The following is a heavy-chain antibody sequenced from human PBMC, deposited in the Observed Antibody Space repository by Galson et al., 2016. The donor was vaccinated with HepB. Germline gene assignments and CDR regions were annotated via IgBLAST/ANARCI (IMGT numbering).Heavy chain of an antibody. CDR2: VSGSGVGT. CDR3: AKDRTLLVWLEMEPDDALDI. J-gene: IGHJ3*02. V-gene: IGHV3-23*01. D-gene: IGHD3-10*01. Sequence: SLRLSCAGSGFTFGGYAMNWVRQAPGKGLEWVSTVSGSGVGTYYAGSVKGRFIVSRDNSKNTLYLLMTSLTAEDTAVYYCAKDRTLLVWLEMEPDDALDIWGQGTMVTVSS. CDR1: GFTFGGYA.